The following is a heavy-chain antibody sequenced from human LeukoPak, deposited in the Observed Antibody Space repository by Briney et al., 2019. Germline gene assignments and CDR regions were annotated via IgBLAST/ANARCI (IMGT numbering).Heavy chain of an antibody. Sequence: GRSLRLSCAASGFTFSSYWMSWVRQAPGKGLEWVANIKQDGSEKYYVDSVKGRFTISRDNAKNSLYLQMNSLRAEDTAVYYCARVGVVPAASGYFDYWGQGTLVTVSS. CDR3: ARVGVVPAASGYFDY. CDR2: IKQDGSEK. D-gene: IGHD2-2*01. V-gene: IGHV3-7*01. J-gene: IGHJ4*02. CDR1: GFTFSSYW.